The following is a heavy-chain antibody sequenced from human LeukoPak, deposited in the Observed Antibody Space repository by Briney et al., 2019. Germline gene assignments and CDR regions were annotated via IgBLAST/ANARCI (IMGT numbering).Heavy chain of an antibody. Sequence: GSLRLSCAASGFTFSSYTMSWVRQAPGKGLEWVSSISSSSSYIYYADSVKGRFTISRDNAKNSLYLQMNSPRAEDTAVYYCARDGGYGYFDYWGQGTLVTVSS. V-gene: IGHV3-21*01. J-gene: IGHJ4*02. CDR3: ARDGGYGYFDY. D-gene: IGHD5-18*01. CDR2: ISSSSSYI. CDR1: GFTFSSYT.